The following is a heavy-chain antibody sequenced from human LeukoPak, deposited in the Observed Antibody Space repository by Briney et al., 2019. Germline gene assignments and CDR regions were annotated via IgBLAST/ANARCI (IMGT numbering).Heavy chain of an antibody. V-gene: IGHV4-39*01. Sequence: SETLSLTCTVSGGSISSSSYYWGWIRQPPGKGLEWIGSIYYSGSTYYNPSLKSRATISVDTSKNQFSLKLSSVTAADTAVYYCASLYTDAFDIWGQGTMVTVSS. D-gene: IGHD3-16*01. CDR2: IYYSGST. J-gene: IGHJ3*02. CDR3: ASLYTDAFDI. CDR1: GGSISSSSYY.